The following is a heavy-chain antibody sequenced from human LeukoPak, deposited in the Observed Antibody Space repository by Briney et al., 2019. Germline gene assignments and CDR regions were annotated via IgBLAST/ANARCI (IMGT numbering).Heavy chain of an antibody. CDR3: ARYYGDYGYWFDP. J-gene: IGHJ5*02. CDR2: IYHSGST. CDR1: GGSISSSNW. V-gene: IGHV4-4*02. Sequence: PSETLSLTCAVSGGSISSSNWWSWVRQPPGKGLEWIGEIYHSGSTNYNPSLKSRATISVDKSKNQFSLKLSSVTAADTAVYYCARYYGDYGYWFDPWGQGTVVTVSS. D-gene: IGHD4-17*01.